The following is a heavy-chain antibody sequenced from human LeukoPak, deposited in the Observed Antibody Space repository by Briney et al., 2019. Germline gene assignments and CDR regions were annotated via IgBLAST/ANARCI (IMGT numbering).Heavy chain of an antibody. CDR2: VVVGSGNT. CDR1: GFTFTSSA. CDR3: AARRGNPFVDY. J-gene: IGHJ4*02. Sequence: SVKVSCKASGFTFTSSAMQLVRQARGQRLEWIGWVVVGSGNTNYAQKFQERVTITRDMSTSTAYMELSSLRSEDTAVYYCAARRGNPFVDYWGQGTLVTVSS. V-gene: IGHV1-58*02. D-gene: IGHD3-10*01.